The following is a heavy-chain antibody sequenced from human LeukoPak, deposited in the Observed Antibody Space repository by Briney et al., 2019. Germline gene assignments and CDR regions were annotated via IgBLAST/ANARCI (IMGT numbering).Heavy chain of an antibody. Sequence: GGSLRLSCAASGFSFSEYWMHWVRQAPGKGLVWVSLIISVGTGASYADSVKGRFTISRDNSKNTLYLQMNSLRAEDTAVYYCAKNPPTDYGDYYFDYWGQGTLVTVSS. D-gene: IGHD4-17*01. V-gene: IGHV3-74*01. CDR2: IISVGTGA. CDR1: GFSFSEYW. CDR3: AKNPPTDYGDYYFDY. J-gene: IGHJ4*02.